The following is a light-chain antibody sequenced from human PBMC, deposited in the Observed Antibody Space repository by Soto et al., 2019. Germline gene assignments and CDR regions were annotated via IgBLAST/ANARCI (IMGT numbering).Light chain of an antibody. CDR3: GSWDSSLSAYV. CDR2: DDD. Sequence: QSVLTQPPSASGTPWQRVTISCSGSSSNVGSNTVSWYQQLPGTAPKLLIYDDDKRPSGIPDRFSGSKSGTSATLGITGFQTGDEADYYCGSWDSSLSAYVFGTGTKLTVL. J-gene: IGLJ1*01. V-gene: IGLV1-51*01. CDR1: SSNVGSNT.